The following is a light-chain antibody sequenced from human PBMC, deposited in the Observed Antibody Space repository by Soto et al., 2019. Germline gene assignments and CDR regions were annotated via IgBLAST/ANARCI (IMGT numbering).Light chain of an antibody. CDR1: SSDVGGYHF. Sequence: QSALTQPASVSGSPGQSITISCTGTSSDVGGYHFVSWYQQYPGKVPKLMIYEVTNRPSGVSNRFSGSKSGNTASLTISGLQAEDEADYYCSSYTVSTTYVFGTGTKLTVL. CDR2: EVT. V-gene: IGLV2-14*01. J-gene: IGLJ1*01. CDR3: SSYTVSTTYV.